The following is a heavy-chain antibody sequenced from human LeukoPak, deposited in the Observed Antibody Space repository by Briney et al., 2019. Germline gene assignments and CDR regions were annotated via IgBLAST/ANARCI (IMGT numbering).Heavy chain of an antibody. CDR2: ISSTGSIM. Sequence: GGSLRLSCAAPGFSFSDHYMDWVRQAPGKGLEWVSYISSTGSIMYSADSVKGRFTISRDNAKNSLYLQMNSLRAEDTAIYYCSGQYSSSSVVDYWGQGTLVTVS. J-gene: IGHJ4*02. CDR3: SGQYSSSSVVDY. V-gene: IGHV3-11*04. D-gene: IGHD6-6*01. CDR1: GFSFSDHY.